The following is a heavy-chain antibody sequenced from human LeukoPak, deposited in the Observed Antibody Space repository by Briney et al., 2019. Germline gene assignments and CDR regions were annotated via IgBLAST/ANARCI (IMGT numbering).Heavy chain of an antibody. J-gene: IGHJ4*02. CDR1: GFTFDDYA. D-gene: IGHD5-18*01. Sequence: PGRSLRLSCAASGFTFDDYAMHWVRQAPGKGLEWVSGISWNSGSIGYADSVKGRFTISRDNAKNSLYLQMNSLRAEDMALNYCAKGAYSYVEGPDFDYWGQGTLVTVSS. CDR3: AKGAYSYVEGPDFDY. CDR2: ISWNSGSI. V-gene: IGHV3-9*03.